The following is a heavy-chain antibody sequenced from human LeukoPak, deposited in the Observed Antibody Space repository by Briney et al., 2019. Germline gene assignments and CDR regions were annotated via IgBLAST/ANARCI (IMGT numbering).Heavy chain of an antibody. J-gene: IGHJ5*02. D-gene: IGHD2-15*01. CDR3: AKDIGGLPSA. Sequence: RGSLRLSSAPPLFTFTSYAISWVRQAPRKRLEWVSAISGSGGSTYYADSVKGRFTISRDNSKNTLYLQMNSLRAEDTAVYYCAKDIGGLPSAWGQGTLVTVSS. V-gene: IGHV3-23*01. CDR1: LFTFTSYA. CDR2: ISGSGGST.